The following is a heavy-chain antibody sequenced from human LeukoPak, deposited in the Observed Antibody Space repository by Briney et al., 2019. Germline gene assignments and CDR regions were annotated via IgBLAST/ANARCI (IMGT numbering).Heavy chain of an antibody. CDR2: ISGSGGNT. Sequence: GGSLRLSCAASEFTFSSYAMSWVRQAPGKGLEWISTISGSGGNTYYADSVKGRFTISRDNSKNTLFLQMNSLRPDDTAVYYCAKRGHYSINWYHYFDYWGQGTLVTVSS. D-gene: IGHD6-13*01. CDR1: EFTFSSYA. V-gene: IGHV3-23*01. J-gene: IGHJ4*02. CDR3: AKRGHYSINWYHYFDY.